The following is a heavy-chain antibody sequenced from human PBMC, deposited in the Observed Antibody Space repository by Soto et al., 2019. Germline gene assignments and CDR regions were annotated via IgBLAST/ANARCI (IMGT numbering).Heavy chain of an antibody. CDR1: GGSISSSSYY. D-gene: IGHD3-3*01. CDR2: IYYSGST. CDR3: ARRFLEWLLSDYYYYYGMDV. J-gene: IGHJ6*02. V-gene: IGHV4-39*01. Sequence: KASETLSLTCTVSGGSISSSSYYWGWIRQPPGKGLEWIGSIYYSGSTYYNPSLKSRVTISVDTSKNQFSLKLSSVTAADTAVYYCARRFLEWLLSDYYYYYGMDVWGQGTTVTSP.